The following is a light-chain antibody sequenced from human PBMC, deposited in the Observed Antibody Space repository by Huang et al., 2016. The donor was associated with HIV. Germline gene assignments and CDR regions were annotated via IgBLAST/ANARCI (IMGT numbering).Light chain of an antibody. V-gene: IGKV3-15*01. Sequence: EIVMTQSPATLSVSPGASATLSCRASQSVTSNLAWYQQKPGQAPRLLVFGVSSRATGIPARFSGSGSGTEFTLTISNLQSEDFALYYCQQYNKWPPLTFGGGTKVEIK. CDR2: GVS. J-gene: IGKJ4*01. CDR1: QSVTSN. CDR3: QQYNKWPPLT.